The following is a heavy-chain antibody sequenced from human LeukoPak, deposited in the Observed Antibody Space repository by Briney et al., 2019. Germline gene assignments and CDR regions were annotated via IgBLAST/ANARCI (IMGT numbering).Heavy chain of an antibody. CDR1: GGSLSSSY. D-gene: IGHD5-18*01. Sequence: PSETLSLTCTVPGGSLSSSYWSWIRQPPGKGRGWIGHIYYSGSTNYNPSLKSRVTISVDTSKNQFSLKLSSVTAADTAVYYCARGPRGYSYGSRQLDYWGQGTLVTVSS. V-gene: IGHV4-59*01. CDR2: IYYSGST. J-gene: IGHJ4*02. CDR3: ARGPRGYSYGSRQLDY.